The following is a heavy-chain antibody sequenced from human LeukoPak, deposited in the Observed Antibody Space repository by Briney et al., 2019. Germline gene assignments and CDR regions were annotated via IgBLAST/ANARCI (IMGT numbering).Heavy chain of an antibody. Sequence: GGSLRLSCAASGFTFSSYAMSWVRQAPGKGLEWVSAISGGGSSAYYADSVKGRFTISRDNSKNMLYLQMSSLRAEDTAVYYCAKDLYGSGREAIFDYWGQGTLVTVSS. D-gene: IGHD3-10*01. CDR3: AKDLYGSGREAIFDY. CDR1: GFTFSSYA. V-gene: IGHV3-23*01. J-gene: IGHJ4*02. CDR2: ISGGGSSA.